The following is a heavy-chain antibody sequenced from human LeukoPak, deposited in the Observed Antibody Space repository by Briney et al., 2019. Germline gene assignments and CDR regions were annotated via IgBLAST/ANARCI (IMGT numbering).Heavy chain of an antibody. D-gene: IGHD6-19*01. Sequence: PGGSLRLSCAASGFTFSSYSMNWVRQAPGKGLEWVSYISSSSSTIYYADSVKGRFTISRDNAKNSLYLQMNSLRAEDTAVYYCARGERIAVAGTAFDYWGQGTLVTVSS. V-gene: IGHV3-48*04. J-gene: IGHJ4*02. CDR2: ISSSSSTI. CDR3: ARGERIAVAGTAFDY. CDR1: GFTFSSYS.